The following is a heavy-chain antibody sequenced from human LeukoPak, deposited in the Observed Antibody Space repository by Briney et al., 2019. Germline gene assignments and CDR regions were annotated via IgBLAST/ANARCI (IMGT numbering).Heavy chain of an antibody. CDR1: GFTFSSYA. D-gene: IGHD3-16*01. CDR2: ISYDGSNK. CDR3: ATLGVY. V-gene: IGHV3-30-3*01. Sequence: QPGRSLRLSCAASGFTFSSYAMHWVRQAPGKGLEWVAVISYDGSNKYYADSVKGRFTISGDNSKNTLYLQMNSLRAEDTAVYYCATLGVYWGQGTLVTVSS. J-gene: IGHJ4*02.